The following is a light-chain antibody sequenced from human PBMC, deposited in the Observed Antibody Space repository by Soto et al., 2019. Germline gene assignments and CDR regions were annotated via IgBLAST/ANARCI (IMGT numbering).Light chain of an antibody. CDR3: MQSTQLPPT. CDR2: EVS. Sequence: DVVMTQTPLSLSVAPGQPASISCKSSQSLLHITGETFLFWYLQKPGQSPQLLIYEVSTRVSGGPSRFRGSGSGTDFTLGISPVETDDVGIYYCMQSTQLPPTFGQGTRLGIE. J-gene: IGKJ5*01. V-gene: IGKV2D-29*02. CDR1: QSLLHITGETF.